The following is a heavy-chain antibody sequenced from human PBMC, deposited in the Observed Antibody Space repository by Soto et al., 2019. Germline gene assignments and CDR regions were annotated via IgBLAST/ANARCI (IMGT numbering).Heavy chain of an antibody. D-gene: IGHD6-19*01. CDR3: ARAPGIAVAGDSYYFDY. V-gene: IGHV4-4*02. Sequence: PSETLSLTCAVSGGSISSSSWWSWVRQPPGKGLEWIGEIYHSGSTNYNPSLKSRVTISVDKSKNQFSLKLSSVTAADTAVYYCARAPGIAVAGDSYYFDYWGQGTLVTVSS. CDR1: GGSISSSSW. CDR2: IYHSGST. J-gene: IGHJ4*02.